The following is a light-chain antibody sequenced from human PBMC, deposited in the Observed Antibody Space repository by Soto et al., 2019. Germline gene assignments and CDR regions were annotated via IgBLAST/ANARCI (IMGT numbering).Light chain of an antibody. Sequence: QSVLTQPPSASGTPGQRVTISCSGGSSNIGTNAVTWYQQLPGTAPKLLIYSSDQRPSGVPDRFSGSKSGTSASLAISGLQSEDEADYYCAAWDDRLNGRLYGGGTKLTVL. CDR2: SSD. V-gene: IGLV1-44*01. J-gene: IGLJ3*02. CDR3: AAWDDRLNGRL. CDR1: SSNIGTNA.